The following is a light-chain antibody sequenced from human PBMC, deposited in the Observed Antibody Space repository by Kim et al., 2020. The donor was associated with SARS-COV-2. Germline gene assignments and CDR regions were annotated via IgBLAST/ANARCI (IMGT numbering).Light chain of an antibody. Sequence: SAFVGDRFTIPCRASQAFGTYLAWFQKKPGRAPKSLIYAASNLHSGVPSKFGGNGSGADFTLTISSLQPEDFATYYCQQYKIYPWTLGRGTKV. CDR2: AAS. V-gene: IGKV1-16*02. J-gene: IGKJ1*01. CDR1: QAFGTY. CDR3: QQYKIYPWT.